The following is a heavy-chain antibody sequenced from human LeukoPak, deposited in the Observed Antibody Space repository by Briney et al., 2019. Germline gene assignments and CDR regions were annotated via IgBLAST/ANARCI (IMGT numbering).Heavy chain of an antibody. CDR2: IKQDGSVK. V-gene: IGHV3-7*01. J-gene: IGHJ4*02. D-gene: IGHD3-16*01. CDR3: ASHPYHDNNAYLNH. CDR1: GLPLSLYW. Sequence: GGSLRLSCAASGLPLSLYWTNWVRQAPGKGLEWVANIKQDGSVKHYVDSVKGRFTISRDNAKNSLFLQMDSLTADDTAMYFCASHPYHDNNAYLNHWGQGTLVTVSS.